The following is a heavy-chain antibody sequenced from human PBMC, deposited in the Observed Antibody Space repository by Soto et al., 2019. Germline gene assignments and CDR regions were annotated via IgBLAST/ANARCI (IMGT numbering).Heavy chain of an antibody. V-gene: IGHV4-39*01. CDR2: IYYSGST. Sequence: SETLSLTCTVSGGSISSSSYYWGWIRHPPGKGLEWIGSIYYSGSTYYNPSLKSRVTISVDTSKNQFSLKLSSVTAADTAVYYCARQRGGIAALANWFDPWGQGTLVTAPQ. CDR3: ARQRGGIAALANWFDP. CDR1: GGSISSSSYY. J-gene: IGHJ5*02. D-gene: IGHD6-13*01.